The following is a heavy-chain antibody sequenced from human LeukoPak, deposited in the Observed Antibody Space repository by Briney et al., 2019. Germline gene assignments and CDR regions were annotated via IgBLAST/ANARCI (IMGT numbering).Heavy chain of an antibody. CDR1: GGSFSGYY. CDR2: INHSGST. CDR3: ARLLSHKRGGTDF. J-gene: IGHJ4*02. D-gene: IGHD1-26*01. V-gene: IGHV4-34*01. Sequence: PSETLSLTCAVYGGSFSGYYWSWIRQPPGKGLEWIGEINHSGSTNYNPSLRSRVTISVDTSKNQFSPKLSSVTAADTAVYYCARLLSHKRGGTDFWGQGTLVTVSS.